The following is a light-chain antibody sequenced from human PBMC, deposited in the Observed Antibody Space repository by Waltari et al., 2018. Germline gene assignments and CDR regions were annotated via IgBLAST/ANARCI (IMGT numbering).Light chain of an antibody. J-gene: IGLJ3*02. Sequence: QSALTPPASVSGSPGQASTLSCTGTSSDVGSYNLFPSYHQHPGKAPKLMIYEVSTRPSGVSNRFSGSKSDNTASLTISGLQAEDEADYYCCSYAFSSNWVFGGGTKLTVL. CDR3: CSYAFSSNWV. CDR2: EVS. V-gene: IGLV2-23*02. CDR1: SSDVGSYNL.